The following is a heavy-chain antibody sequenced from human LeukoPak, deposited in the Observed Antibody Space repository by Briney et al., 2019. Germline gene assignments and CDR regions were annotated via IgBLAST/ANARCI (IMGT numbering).Heavy chain of an antibody. D-gene: IGHD3-9*01. CDR2: ISSTGGTT. CDR1: GITFSSYG. CDR3: ARGGLLRYFDWLSGPFDY. J-gene: IGHJ4*02. V-gene: IGHV3-23*01. Sequence: GGTLRLSCAASGITFSSYGMSWVRQAPGKGLEWVSSISSTGGTTYYADSVKGRFTISRDNSKNSLYLQMNSLRAEDTAVYYCARGGLLRYFDWLSGPFDYWGQGTLVTVSS.